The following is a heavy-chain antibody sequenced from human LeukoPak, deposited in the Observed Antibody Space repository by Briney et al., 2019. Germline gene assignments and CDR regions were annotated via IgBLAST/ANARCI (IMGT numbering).Heavy chain of an antibody. CDR1: GGSISSYY. CDR2: IYYSGST. CDR3: ERQYCSSTSCYMSFDY. Sequence: KPSETLSLTCTVSGGSISSYYWSWIRQPPGKGLEWIGYIYYSGSTNYNPSLKSRVTISVDTSKNQFSLKLSSVTAADTAVYYCERQYCSSTSCYMSFDYWGQGTLVTVSS. V-gene: IGHV4-59*01. J-gene: IGHJ4*02. D-gene: IGHD2-2*02.